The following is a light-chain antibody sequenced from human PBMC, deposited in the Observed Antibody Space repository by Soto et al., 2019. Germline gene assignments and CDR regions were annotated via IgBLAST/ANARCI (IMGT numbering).Light chain of an antibody. CDR1: QSVSSY. J-gene: IGKJ1*01. V-gene: IGKV3-11*01. CDR3: QQRINWPWT. Sequence: EIVLTQSPATLSLSPGERATLSCRASQSVSSYLAWYQQKPGQAPRLLIYDASNRATGIPARFSGSGSGTDFTLTIGSLEPEDFAVYYCQQRINWPWTFGQGTKVEIK. CDR2: DAS.